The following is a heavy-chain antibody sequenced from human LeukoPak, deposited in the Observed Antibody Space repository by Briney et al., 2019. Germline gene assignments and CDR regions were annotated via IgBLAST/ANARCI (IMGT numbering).Heavy chain of an antibody. CDR3: ARDQAVGYYDSSGYYNYYYYYMDV. J-gene: IGHJ6*03. Sequence: GGSLRFSCAASGFTFSSYSMNWVRQAPGKGLEWVSSISSSSSYIYYADSVKGRFTISRDNAKNSLYLQMNSLRAEDTAVYYCARDQAVGYYDSSGYYNYYYYYMDVWGKGTTVTVSS. CDR1: GFTFSSYS. CDR2: ISSSSSYI. D-gene: IGHD3-22*01. V-gene: IGHV3-21*01.